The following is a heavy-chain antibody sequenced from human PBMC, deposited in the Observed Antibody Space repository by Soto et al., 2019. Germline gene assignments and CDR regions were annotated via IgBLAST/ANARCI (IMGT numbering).Heavy chain of an antibody. CDR2: IYYTGST. CDR3: AGYANDYVWGSYAFAI. D-gene: IGHD3-16*01. CDR1: GGSFSSGDYY. Sequence: QVQLQESGPGLVKPSQTLSLTCTVSGGSFSSGDYYWTWIRQPPGKGLEWIGYIYYTGSTYYNPSPPSRVTLSLDPSTNQLPLKLSSVTAADTAVYYCAGYANDYVWGSYAFAIWGQGTMVTVSS. V-gene: IGHV4-30-4*01. J-gene: IGHJ3*02.